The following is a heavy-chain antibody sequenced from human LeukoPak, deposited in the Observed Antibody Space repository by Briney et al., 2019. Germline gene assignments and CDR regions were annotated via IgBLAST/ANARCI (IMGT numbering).Heavy chain of an antibody. V-gene: IGHV3-23*01. CDR1: GFTFSSYA. J-gene: IGHJ3*02. CDR3: ARAGLRLGELSLRAAFDI. CDR2: ISGSGGSK. D-gene: IGHD3-16*02. Sequence: GGSLRLSCAASGFTFSSYAMSWVRQAPGKGLEWVSAISGSGGSKYYADSVKGRFTISRDNSKNKLYLQMNSLRAEDTAVYYCARAGLRLGELSLRAAFDIWGQGTMVTVSS.